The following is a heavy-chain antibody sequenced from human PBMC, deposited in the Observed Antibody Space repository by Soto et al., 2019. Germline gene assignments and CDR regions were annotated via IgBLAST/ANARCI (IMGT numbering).Heavy chain of an antibody. J-gene: IGHJ6*01. CDR1: GGTFSSYS. CDR2: IIPIFPTA. D-gene: IGHD3-3*01. Sequence: QVQLVQSGAELKKPGSSVRVSCQASGGTFSSYSVNWVRQAPGQGLEWMGGIIPIFPTADHAQRFQGRVXXXXXXXXXXXXXXXXXXXXXXXXVXXXXXXXXVFGVVAMGGLDIWGHATTVTVSS. V-gene: IGHV1-69*05. CDR3: XXXXXVFGVVAMGGLDI.